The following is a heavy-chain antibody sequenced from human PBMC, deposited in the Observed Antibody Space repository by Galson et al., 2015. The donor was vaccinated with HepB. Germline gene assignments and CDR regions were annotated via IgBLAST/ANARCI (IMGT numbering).Heavy chain of an antibody. CDR2: ISSDGSST. D-gene: IGHD3-3*01. CDR3: ATPYHTGDFDF. Sequence: SLRLSCAASRLTFSTYAMHWVRQAPGKGLEWLSFISSDGSSTYYTDSVKGRFTISRDNSKNTLYLQMDSLRVEDTATYYCATPYHTGDFDFWGQGTLVTVSS. V-gene: IGHV3-30*14. CDR1: RLTFSTYA. J-gene: IGHJ4*02.